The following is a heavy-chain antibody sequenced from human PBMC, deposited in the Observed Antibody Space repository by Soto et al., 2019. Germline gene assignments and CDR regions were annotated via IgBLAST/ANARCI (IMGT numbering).Heavy chain of an antibody. V-gene: IGHV3-20*04. D-gene: IGHD3-22*01. CDR3: ARVPYYYDSSGSYYYGMDV. Sequence: EVQLVESGGGVVRPGGSLRLSCAASGFTFDDYGMSWVRQAPGKGLEWASGIHWNGGSTGYADSVKGRFTISRDNAENSLYLQMNSLGAEDTALYYCARVPYYYDSSGSYYYGMDVWGHGTTVTVSS. CDR2: IHWNGGST. J-gene: IGHJ6*02. CDR1: GFTFDDYG.